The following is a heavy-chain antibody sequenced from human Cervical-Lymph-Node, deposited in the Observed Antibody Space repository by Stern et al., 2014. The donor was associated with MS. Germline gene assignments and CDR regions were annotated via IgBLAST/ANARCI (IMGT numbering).Heavy chain of an antibody. CDR1: GYTFTDYQ. D-gene: IGHD3-10*01. CDR3: ARGEFGGMDV. CDR2: INPNSGGT. Sequence: VQLEESGAEVRKPGASVKVSCKASGYTFTDYQMHWVRQAPGQGLEWMGWINPNSGGTNYAQKFQGWVTMTRDTSISTAYMELSRLRSDDTAVYYCARGEFGGMDVWGQGTTVTVSS. J-gene: IGHJ6*02. V-gene: IGHV1-2*04.